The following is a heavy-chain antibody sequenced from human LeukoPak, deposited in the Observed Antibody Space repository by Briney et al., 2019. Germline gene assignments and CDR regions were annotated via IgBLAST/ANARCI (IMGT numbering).Heavy chain of an antibody. CDR3: ARTPQIQSWGHYYDSSGYVFDY. CDR1: GGSISSGGYY. Sequence: SQTLSLTCTVSGGSISSGGYYWSWIRQHPGKGLEWIGYIYYSGSTYYNPSLKSRVTISVDTSKNQFSLKLSSVTAADTAVYYCARTPQIQSWGHYYDSSGYVFDYWGQGTLVTVSS. CDR2: IYYSGST. D-gene: IGHD3-22*01. V-gene: IGHV4-31*03. J-gene: IGHJ4*02.